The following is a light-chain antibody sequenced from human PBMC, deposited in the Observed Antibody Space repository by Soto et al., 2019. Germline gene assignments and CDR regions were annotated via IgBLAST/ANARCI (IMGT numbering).Light chain of an antibody. J-gene: IGKJ5*01. CDR1: PSVRGN. V-gene: IGKV3-15*01. CDR3: QQQRNWTIT. Sequence: EIVMTQSPATLSVSPGDRATLSCRASPSVRGNLAWYPPKPCHAPRLLIFCASTSATVIPARVSGSGSGTEFTLTIRRLRSEDFAVYYCQQQRNWTITFGQGTRLEIK. CDR2: CAS.